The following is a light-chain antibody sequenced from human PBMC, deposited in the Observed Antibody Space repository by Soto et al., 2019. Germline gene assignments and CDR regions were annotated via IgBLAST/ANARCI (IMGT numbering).Light chain of an antibody. CDR2: NNN. Sequence: QSVLTQPPSASGTPGQRVTISCSGSSSNIGSKTVNWYQQLPGTAPKLLMYNNNERPSGVPDRFSGPKSGTSASLVISGIQSEDEADYYCATWDDSLNGRVFGGGTKVTVL. CDR1: SSNIGSKT. J-gene: IGLJ3*02. CDR3: ATWDDSLNGRV. V-gene: IGLV1-44*01.